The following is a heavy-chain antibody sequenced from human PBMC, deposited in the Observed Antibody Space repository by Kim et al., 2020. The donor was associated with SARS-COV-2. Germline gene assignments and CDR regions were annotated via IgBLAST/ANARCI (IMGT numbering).Heavy chain of an antibody. D-gene: IGHD3-9*01. CDR3: ASAISRTVDF. V-gene: IGHV4-4*03. J-gene: IGHJ4*02. CDR1: GGSISSSNC. Sequence: PETLSLTCAVSGGSISSSNCWSWVRQPPGKGLEWIGEMCHSGSTNYNPSLKSRVPISADKSKNQFSLKLTSVTAADTAVYYCASAISRTVDFWGQGILVTVSS. CDR2: MCHSGST.